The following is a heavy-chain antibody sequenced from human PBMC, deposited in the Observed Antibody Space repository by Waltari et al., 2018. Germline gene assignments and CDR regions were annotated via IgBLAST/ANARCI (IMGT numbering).Heavy chain of an antibody. J-gene: IGHJ6*03. CDR3: ARGPGEGYNLYYYYYYYMDV. D-gene: IGHD5-12*01. Sequence: QLQLQESGSGLVKPSQTLSLTCAVSGGSISSGGYSWSWIRQPPGKGLEGIGYIYHSGSTHTSPSLKRLVTISVDRAKNQFSLKLSSGTAADTAVYYCARGPGEGYNLYYYYYYYMDVWGNGTTVTVSS. CDR1: GGSISSGGYS. CDR2: IYHSGST. V-gene: IGHV4-30-2*01.